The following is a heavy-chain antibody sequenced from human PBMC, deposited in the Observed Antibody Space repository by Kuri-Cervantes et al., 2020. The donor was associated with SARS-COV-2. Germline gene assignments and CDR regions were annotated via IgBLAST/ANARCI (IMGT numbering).Heavy chain of an antibody. CDR1: GGSFSGYY. CDR3: ARGRVYARRIYYYYYGMDV. CDR2: INHSGST. J-gene: IGHJ6*02. Sequence: SETLSLTCAVYGGSFSGYYWSWIRQPPGKGLEWIGEINHSGSTNYNPSLKSRVTISVDTSKNQFSLKLSSVTAADTAVYYCARGRVYARRIYYYYYGMDVWGQGTTLTVSS. D-gene: IGHD3-16*01. V-gene: IGHV4-34*01.